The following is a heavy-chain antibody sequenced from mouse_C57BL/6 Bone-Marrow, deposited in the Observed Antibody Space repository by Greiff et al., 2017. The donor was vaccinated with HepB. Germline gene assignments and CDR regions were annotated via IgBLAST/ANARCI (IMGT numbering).Heavy chain of an antibody. D-gene: IGHD4-1*01. CDR3: AREEGLTGTDFDY. Sequence: ESGPGLVKPSQSLSLTCSVTGYSITSGYYWNWIRQFPGNKLEWMGYISNDGSNNYNPSLKNRISITRETSKNQFFLKLNSVTTEDTATYYCAREEGLTGTDFDYWGQGTTLTVSS. V-gene: IGHV3-6*01. CDR1: GYSITSGYY. J-gene: IGHJ2*01. CDR2: ISNDGSN.